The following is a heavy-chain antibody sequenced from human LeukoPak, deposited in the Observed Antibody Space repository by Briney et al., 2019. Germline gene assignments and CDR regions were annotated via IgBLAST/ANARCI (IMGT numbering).Heavy chain of an antibody. J-gene: IGHJ6*03. CDR3: ASSTYYYGSGSYRYYYYYYMDV. CDR1: GFTVSSNY. V-gene: IGHV3-66*01. D-gene: IGHD3-10*01. Sequence: GGSLRLSCAASGFTVSSNYMSWVRQAPGKGLEWVSVIYSGGSTYYADSVKGRFTISRDNSKNTLYLQMNSLRAEDTAVYYCASSTYYYGSGSYRYYYYYYMDVWGKGTRVTISS. CDR2: IYSGGST.